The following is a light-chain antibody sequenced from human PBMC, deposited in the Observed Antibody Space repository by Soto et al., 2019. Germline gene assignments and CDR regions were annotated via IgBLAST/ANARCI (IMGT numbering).Light chain of an antibody. CDR2: GNN. CDR1: RSNIGAGYA. Sequence: QSVLTQPPSVSGAPGQRVTISCTGSRSNIGAGYAVHWYQQLPGTAPKLLIYGNNDRPSGVPDRFSGSKSGTSASLAITGLQAEDEADYYCQPYDSSLSGPVFGGGTKVTVL. CDR3: QPYDSSLSGPV. V-gene: IGLV1-40*01. J-gene: IGLJ2*01.